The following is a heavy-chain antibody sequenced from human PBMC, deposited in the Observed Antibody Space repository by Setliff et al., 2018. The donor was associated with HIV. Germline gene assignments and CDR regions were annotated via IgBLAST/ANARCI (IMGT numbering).Heavy chain of an antibody. CDR3: GTVRIAVPDDFDF. CDR1: GYTFTDYY. V-gene: IGHV1-69-2*01. J-gene: IGHJ4*02. CDR2: VDPEDGET. D-gene: IGHD6-19*01. Sequence: ASVKVSCKASGYTFTDYYIHWVQQAPGKGLEWMGRVDPEDGETTYAEKFQGRVTITADTSTNTAYMELNSLRSEDTAVYYCGTVRIAVPDDFDFWGQGTLVTVSS.